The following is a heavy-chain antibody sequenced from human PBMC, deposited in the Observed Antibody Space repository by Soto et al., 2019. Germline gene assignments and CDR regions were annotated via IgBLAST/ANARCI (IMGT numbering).Heavy chain of an antibody. CDR2: INPSGGST. J-gene: IGHJ4*02. CDR1: GYTFTSYY. D-gene: IGHD2-15*01. V-gene: IGHV1-46*01. CDR3: AIAVVAVTTRFDY. Sequence: APVKVSCKASGYTFTSYYMHWVRQAPGQGLEWMGIINPSGGSTSYAQKFQGRVTMTRDTSTSTVYMELSSLRSEDTAVYYCAIAVVAVTTRFDYWGEGTLVTVSS.